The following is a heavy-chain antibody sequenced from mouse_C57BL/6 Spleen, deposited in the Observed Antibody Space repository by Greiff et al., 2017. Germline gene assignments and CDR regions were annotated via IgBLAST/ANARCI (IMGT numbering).Heavy chain of an antibody. J-gene: IGHJ3*01. CDR1: GYTFTSYW. CDR3: ARDDGYYEDAY. V-gene: IGHV1-64*01. Sequence: QVQLKQPGAELVKPGASVKLSCKASGYTFTSYWMHWVKQRPGQGLAWIGMIHPNSGSTNYNEKFKSKATLTVDKSSSTAYMQLSSLTSEDSAVYYCARDDGYYEDAYRGQGTLVTVSA. D-gene: IGHD2-3*01. CDR2: IHPNSGST.